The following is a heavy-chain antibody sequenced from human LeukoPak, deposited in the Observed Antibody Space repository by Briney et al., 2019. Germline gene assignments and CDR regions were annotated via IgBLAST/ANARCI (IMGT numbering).Heavy chain of an antibody. CDR1: GGSISSYY. J-gene: IGHJ4*02. V-gene: IGHV4-59*01. Sequence: SETLSLTCTVSGGSISSYYWSWIRQPPGKGLEWIGYIYYSGSTNYNPSVKSRVTISVDTSKNQFSLKLSSVTAADTAVYYCARANTAMVFDYWGQGTLVTVSS. CDR2: IYYSGST. D-gene: IGHD5-18*01. CDR3: ARANTAMVFDY.